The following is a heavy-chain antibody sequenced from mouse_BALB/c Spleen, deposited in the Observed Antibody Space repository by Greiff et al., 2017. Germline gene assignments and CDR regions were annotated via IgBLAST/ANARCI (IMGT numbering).Heavy chain of an antibody. CDR3: ARVITTTPVFDY. J-gene: IGHJ2*01. V-gene: IGHV5-6*01. CDR2: ISSGGSYT. CDR1: GFTFSSYG. D-gene: IGHD1-2*01. Sequence: EVHLVESGGDLVKPGGSLKLSCAASGFTFSSYGMSWVRQTPDKRLEWVATISSGGSYTYYPDSVKGRFTISRDNAKNTLYLQMSSLKSEDTAMYYCARVITTTPVFDYWGQGTTLTVSS.